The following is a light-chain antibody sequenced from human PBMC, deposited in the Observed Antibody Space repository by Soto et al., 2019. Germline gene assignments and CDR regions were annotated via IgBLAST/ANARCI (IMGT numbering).Light chain of an antibody. J-gene: IGKJ4*01. CDR3: LQYGDLSLLT. CDR2: DAS. CDR1: HDITNY. Sequence: IQMTQSPSSLSASVGDRVTITCQASHDITNYLNWYQHKPGKAPKLLIYDASNLETGVPSRFTGSGSGTDFTFTITSLQPEDIATYYCLQYGDLSLLTFGGGTKVDI. V-gene: IGKV1-33*01.